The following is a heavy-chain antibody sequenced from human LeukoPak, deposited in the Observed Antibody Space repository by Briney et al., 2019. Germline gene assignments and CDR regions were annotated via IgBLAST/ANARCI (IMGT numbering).Heavy chain of an antibody. CDR2: ISWNSGSL. CDR1: GFIFDDYA. J-gene: IGHJ4*02. CDR3: TRDMGPNWRSDGFDY. Sequence: GGSLRLSCAASGFIFDDYAMHWVRQAPGKGLEWVSGISWNSGSLGYADSVQGRFTISRDNAKNSLYLQMNSLGAEDTALYFCTRDMGPNWRSDGFDYWGQGTLVTVSS. D-gene: IGHD1-20*01. V-gene: IGHV3-9*01.